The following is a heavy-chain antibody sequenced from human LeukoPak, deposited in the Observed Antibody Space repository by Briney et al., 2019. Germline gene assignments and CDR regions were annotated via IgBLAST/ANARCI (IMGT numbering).Heavy chain of an antibody. D-gene: IGHD2-2*02. J-gene: IGHJ5*02. V-gene: IGHV1-69*13. CDR2: IIPIFGRA. CDR3: ARIGGIYCSSTSCYRVQNWFDP. CDR1: GGTFSSYA. Sequence: ASVKVSCKASGGTFSSYAISWVRQAPGQGLEWMGGIIPIFGRANYAQKFQGRVTITADESTSTAYMELSSLRSEDTAVYYCARIGGIYCSSTSCYRVQNWFDPWGQGTLVTVSS.